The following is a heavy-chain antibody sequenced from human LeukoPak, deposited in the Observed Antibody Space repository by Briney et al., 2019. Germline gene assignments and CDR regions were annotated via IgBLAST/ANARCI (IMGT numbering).Heavy chain of an antibody. J-gene: IGHJ3*02. Sequence: PSETLSLTCTVSGGSISSGGYYWSWIRQHPGEGLEWIGYIYYSGSTYYNPSLKSRVTISVDTSKNQFSLKLSSVTAADTAVYYCAREDWGGNSPDAFDIWGQGTMVTVSS. V-gene: IGHV4-31*03. D-gene: IGHD4-23*01. CDR1: GGSISSGGYY. CDR3: AREDWGGNSPDAFDI. CDR2: IYYSGST.